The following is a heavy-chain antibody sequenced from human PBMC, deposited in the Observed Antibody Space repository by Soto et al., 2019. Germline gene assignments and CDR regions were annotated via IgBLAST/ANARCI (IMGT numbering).Heavy chain of an antibody. J-gene: IGHJ5*02. D-gene: IGHD6-13*01. CDR1: GGTFSSYA. CDR3: ASTHSSPNNWFDP. CDR2: IIPIFGTA. Sequence: QVQLVQSGAEVKKPGSSVKVSCKASGGTFSSYAISWVRQAPRQGLEWMGGIIPIFGTANYAQKFQGRVTITADESTSTAYMELSSLRSEDTAVSYCASTHSSPNNWFDPWGQGTLVTVSS. V-gene: IGHV1-69*01.